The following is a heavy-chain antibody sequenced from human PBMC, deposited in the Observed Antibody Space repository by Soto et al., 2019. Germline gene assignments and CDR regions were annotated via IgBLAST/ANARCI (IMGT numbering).Heavy chain of an antibody. V-gene: IGHV1-69*13. D-gene: IGHD3-10*01. Sequence: SVKVSCKASGGSFSSYAISWVRQAPGQGLEWMGGIIPIFGTANYAQKFQGRVTITADESTSTAYMELSSLRSEDTAVYYCARCSGGSGSRSPYYYYGMDVWGQGTTVTVSS. CDR1: GGSFSSYA. CDR2: IIPIFGTA. CDR3: ARCSGGSGSRSPYYYYGMDV. J-gene: IGHJ6*02.